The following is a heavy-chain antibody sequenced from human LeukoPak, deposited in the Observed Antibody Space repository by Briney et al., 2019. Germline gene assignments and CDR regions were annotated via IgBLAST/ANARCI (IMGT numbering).Heavy chain of an antibody. J-gene: IGHJ6*03. CDR1: GFSFSDYD. CDR2: ISSSSSYI. CDR3: ARDRSRDGYNSHMDV. D-gene: IGHD5-24*01. Sequence: GGSLRLSCSASGFSFSDYDMNWVRQAPGKGLEWVSSISSSSSYIYYADSVKGRFTISRDNAKNSLYLQMNSLRAEDTAVYYCARDRSRDGYNSHMDVWGKGTTVTVSS. V-gene: IGHV3-21*01.